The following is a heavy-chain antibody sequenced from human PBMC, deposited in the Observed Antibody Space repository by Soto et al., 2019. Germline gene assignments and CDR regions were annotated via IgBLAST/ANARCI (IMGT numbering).Heavy chain of an antibody. CDR2: IIPIFGTA. CDR3: ASEGGAGYRHGYVLYYDSSGYWDY. V-gene: IGHV1-69*13. CDR1: GGTFSSYA. J-gene: IGHJ4*02. Sequence: ASVKVSCKASGGTFSSYAISWVRQAPGQGLEWMGGIIPIFGTANYAQKFQGRVTITADESTSTAYMELSSLRSEDTAVYFCASEGGAGYRHGYVLYYDSSGYWDYWGQGTLVTVSS. D-gene: IGHD3-22*01.